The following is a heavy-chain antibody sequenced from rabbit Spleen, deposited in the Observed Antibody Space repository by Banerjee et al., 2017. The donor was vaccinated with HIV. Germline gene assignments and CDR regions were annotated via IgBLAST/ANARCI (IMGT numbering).Heavy chain of an antibody. CDR1: GFSFSDRDV. V-gene: IGHV1S45*01. CDR2: INTATGKA. J-gene: IGHJ4*01. CDR3: ARGTTITAFPL. D-gene: IGHD3-1*01. Sequence: QEQLEESGGGLVKPEGSLTLTCKASGFSFSDRDVMCWVRQAPGKGLEWIACINTATGKAVYASWAKGRFTISKTSSTTVTLQMTSLTVADTATYFCARGTTITAFPLWGPGTLVTVS.